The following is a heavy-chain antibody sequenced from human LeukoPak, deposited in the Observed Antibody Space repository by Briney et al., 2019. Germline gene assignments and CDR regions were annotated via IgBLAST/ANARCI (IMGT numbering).Heavy chain of an antibody. J-gene: IGHJ4*02. V-gene: IGHV1-24*01. CDR1: GYTLTELS. D-gene: IGHD6-13*01. CDR2: FDPEDGET. CDR3: ATAPVTAAGTARASTYYFDY. Sequence: ASVKVSCKVSGYTLTELSMHWVRQAPGKGLEWMGGFDPEDGETIYAQKFQGRVTMTEDTSTDTAYMELSSLRSEDTAVYYCATAPVTAAGTARASTYYFDYWGQGTLVTVSS.